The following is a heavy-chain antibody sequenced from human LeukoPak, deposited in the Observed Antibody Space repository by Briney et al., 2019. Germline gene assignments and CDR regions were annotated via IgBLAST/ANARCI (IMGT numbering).Heavy chain of an antibody. V-gene: IGHV3-74*01. D-gene: IGHD4-23*01. CDR3: ATDSGNSRGGAFDI. Sequence: GGSLRLSCAASGFTFSSYWMHWVRQAPGKGLVWVSRIKSDGTSTNYADSVKGRFTISRDNAKDSLYLQMNSLRAEDTAVYYCATDSGNSRGGAFDIWGQGTVVTVSS. J-gene: IGHJ3*02. CDR2: IKSDGTST. CDR1: GFTFSSYW.